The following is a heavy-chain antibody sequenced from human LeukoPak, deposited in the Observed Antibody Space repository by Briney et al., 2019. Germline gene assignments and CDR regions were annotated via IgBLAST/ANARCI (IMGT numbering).Heavy chain of an antibody. CDR1: GGSISSSNW. V-gene: IGHV4-4*02. CDR3: ARLQEEDYCSGGSCYSMYYFDY. J-gene: IGHJ4*02. Sequence: SGTLSLTCAVSGGSISSSNWWSWVRQPPGKGLEWIGEFYHSRSTNYNPSLKSRVTISVDKSKNQFSLKLSSVTAADTAVYYCARLQEEDYCSGGSCYSMYYFDYWGQGTLVTVSS. D-gene: IGHD2-15*01. CDR2: FYHSRST.